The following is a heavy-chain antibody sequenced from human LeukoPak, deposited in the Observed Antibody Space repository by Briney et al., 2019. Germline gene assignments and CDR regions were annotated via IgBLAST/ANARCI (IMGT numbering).Heavy chain of an antibody. D-gene: IGHD2-15*01. CDR3: ARETPALGSAFDI. J-gene: IGHJ3*02. CDR1: GDSISSYY. Sequence: SETLSLTCTVSGDSISSYYWSWVRQPPGKGLEWIGHIFSSGSTNYNPALKSRVTISVDTSKNQFSLKLSSVTAADTAVYYCARETPALGSAFDIWGQGTMVTVSS. CDR2: IFSSGST. V-gene: IGHV4-59*01.